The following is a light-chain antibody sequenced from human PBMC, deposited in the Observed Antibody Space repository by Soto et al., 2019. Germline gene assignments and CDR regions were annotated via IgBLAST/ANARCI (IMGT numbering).Light chain of an antibody. CDR3: AAWDDSLNVV. Sequence: QSVLTQPPSASGTPGQRVTISCSGSSSNIGSNTVNWYQQLPGTAPKLLIYNNDQRPSGVPDRFSGSKSGTSASLAISGLQSEDEADYHCAAWDDSLNVVFGGGTKLTVL. V-gene: IGLV1-44*01. CDR1: SSNIGSNT. J-gene: IGLJ2*01. CDR2: NND.